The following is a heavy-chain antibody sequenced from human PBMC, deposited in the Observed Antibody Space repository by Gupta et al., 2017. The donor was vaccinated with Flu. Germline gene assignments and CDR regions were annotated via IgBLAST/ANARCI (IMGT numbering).Heavy chain of an antibody. CDR3: AKTPRDYGDYDYYFDS. D-gene: IGHD4-17*01. J-gene: IGHJ4*02. CDR2: ISFDGNNK. V-gene: IGHV3-30*18. Sequence: QVRLVESGGTVVQPGRSVRLSCVASGFTFYTYGMVWVRPAPGKGLEWVALISFDGNNKNYEDSVKGRFTISRDNSKNTLYLQMNSLTSEDTAVYYCAKTPRDYGDYDYYFDSWGQGTLVAVSS. CDR1: GFTFYTYG.